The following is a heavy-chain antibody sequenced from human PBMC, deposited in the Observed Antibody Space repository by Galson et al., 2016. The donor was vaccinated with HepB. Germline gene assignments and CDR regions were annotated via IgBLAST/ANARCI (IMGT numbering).Heavy chain of an antibody. D-gene: IGHD3-22*01. CDR2: ISISGSTV. CDR3: AREADFYDRTGYFPPFAY. J-gene: IGHJ4*02. CDR1: GFTFSRYN. V-gene: IGHV3-48*03. Sequence: SLRLSCAGSGFTFSRYNMNWVRQAPGKGLEWLADISISGSTVYYADSVKGRFTISRDNDKNSVYLQMDSLRDEDTAVYYCAREADFYDRTGYFPPFAYWGQGILVTVSS.